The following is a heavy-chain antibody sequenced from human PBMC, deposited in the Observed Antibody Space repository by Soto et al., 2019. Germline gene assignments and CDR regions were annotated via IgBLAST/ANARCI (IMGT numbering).Heavy chain of an antibody. J-gene: IGHJ4*02. Sequence: QVQLVQSGVEVKKPGSSVRVSCKASGDTFKNSVISWVRQAPGQGLEWMGGTIPLFGTTDYAQKFQGRLTITTDESTTTAYMEVSRLTSEDTAVYYCARGAGIFGVVAFDQWGQGTLVTVSS. CDR1: GDTFKNSV. CDR3: ARGAGIFGVVAFDQ. D-gene: IGHD3-3*01. CDR2: TIPLFGTT. V-gene: IGHV1-69*01.